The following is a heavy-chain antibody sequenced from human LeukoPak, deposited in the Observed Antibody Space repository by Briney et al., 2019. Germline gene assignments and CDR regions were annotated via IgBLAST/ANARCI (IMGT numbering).Heavy chain of an antibody. CDR2: ISNGGTHT. CDR3: AKGRPVRTSGWYFFDY. V-gene: IGHV3-23*01. Sequence: GGSLRLSCAASGFTFSTYAMSWVRQAPGKGLEWVSLISNGGTHTFYEDSVKGRFTISRDNSNNPLHLQMTGLRAEDTAVYYCAKGRPVRTSGWYFFDYWGQGTLVTVSS. CDR1: GFTFSTYA. D-gene: IGHD6-19*01. J-gene: IGHJ4*02.